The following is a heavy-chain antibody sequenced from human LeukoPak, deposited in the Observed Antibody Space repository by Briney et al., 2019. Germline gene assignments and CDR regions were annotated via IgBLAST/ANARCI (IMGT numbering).Heavy chain of an antibody. CDR2: IWYDGSNK. CDR1: GFTFSSYG. V-gene: IGHV3-33*01. D-gene: IGHD2-21*02. J-gene: IGHJ4*02. CDR3: ARRAPAYCGGDCYSGFDY. Sequence: GGSLRLSCAASGFTFSSYGMHRVRQAPGKGLEGVAVIWYDGSNKYYADSVKGRFTISRDNSKNTLYLQMNSLRAEDTAVYYCARRAPAYCGGDCYSGFDYWGQGTLVTVSS.